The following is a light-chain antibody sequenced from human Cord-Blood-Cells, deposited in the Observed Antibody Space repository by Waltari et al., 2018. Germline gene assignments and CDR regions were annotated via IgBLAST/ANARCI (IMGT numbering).Light chain of an antibody. CDR3: CSYAGSSTSV. J-gene: IGLJ2*01. CDR2: EGS. Sequence: QSALTQPASVSGSPGQSITISCTGTSSDVWGYNLFSWYQQHPGKAPKLMIYEGSKRPSGVSNRFSGSKSGNTASLTISGLQAEDEADYYCCSYAGSSTSVFGGGTKLTVL. CDR1: SSDVWGYNL. V-gene: IGLV2-23*01.